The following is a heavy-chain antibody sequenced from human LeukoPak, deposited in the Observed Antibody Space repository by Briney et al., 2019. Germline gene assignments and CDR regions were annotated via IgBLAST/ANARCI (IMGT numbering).Heavy chain of an antibody. CDR3: ARGDSSGYYSGDAFDI. Sequence: EASVKVSCKASGYTFTGYYMHWVRQAPGQGLEWMGWINPNSGGTNYAQKFQGRVTMTRDTSISTAYMELSRLRSDDTAVYYCARGDSSGYYSGDAFDIWGQGTMVTVSS. V-gene: IGHV1-2*02. D-gene: IGHD3-22*01. CDR1: GYTFTGYY. CDR2: INPNSGGT. J-gene: IGHJ3*02.